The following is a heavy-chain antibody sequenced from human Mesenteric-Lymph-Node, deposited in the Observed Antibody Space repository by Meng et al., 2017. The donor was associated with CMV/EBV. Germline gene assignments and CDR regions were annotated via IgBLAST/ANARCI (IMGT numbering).Heavy chain of an antibody. Sequence: SETLSLTCSVSGGSIRTHFWNWVRQAPGKRPEWIAYIFDTGKTNSNPSLKGRVSISLDTSKNQLSLNLDSVTAADTAVYYCAREDYGVGSFDYWGQGIMVTVSS. CDR3: AREDYGVGSFDY. D-gene: IGHD3-3*01. V-gene: IGHV4-59*11. CDR2: IFDTGKT. CDR1: GGSIRTHF. J-gene: IGHJ4*02.